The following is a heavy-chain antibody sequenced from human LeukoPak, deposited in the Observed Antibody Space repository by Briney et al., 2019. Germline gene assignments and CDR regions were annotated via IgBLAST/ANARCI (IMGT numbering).Heavy chain of an antibody. V-gene: IGHV3-11*05. CDR2: ISSSSSHT. CDR1: GFTFSDYY. CDR3: ARVPLSRCSSGDCFRTFDN. D-gene: IGHD2-21*02. Sequence: GGSERLSCAASGFTFSDYYMNWIRQAPGKGLEWVSYISSSSSHTKYADSVKGRFTISRDNARNSLFLQMNSLRAEDTAIYYCARVPLSRCSSGDCFRTFDNWDQGTVATVSS. J-gene: IGHJ4*02.